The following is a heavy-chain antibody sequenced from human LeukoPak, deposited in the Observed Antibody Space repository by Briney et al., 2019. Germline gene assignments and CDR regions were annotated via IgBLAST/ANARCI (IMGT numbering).Heavy chain of an antibody. J-gene: IGHJ6*02. CDR1: GFTFSSYA. CDR3: AIRYSSGQNLRNYYYYYGMDV. CDR2: ISGSGGST. V-gene: IGHV3-23*01. Sequence: PGGSLRLSCAASGFTFSSYAMGWVRQAPGKGLEWVSAISGSGGSTYYADSVKGRFTISRDNSKNTLYLQMNSLRAEDTAVYYCAIRYSSGQNLRNYYYYYGMDVWGQGTTVSVSS. D-gene: IGHD6-19*01.